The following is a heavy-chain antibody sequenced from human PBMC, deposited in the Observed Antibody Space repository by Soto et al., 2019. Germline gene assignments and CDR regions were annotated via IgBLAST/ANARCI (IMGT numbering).Heavy chain of an antibody. Sequence: SVKVSCKASGGTFSSYTTSWVRQAPGQGLEWMGRIIPILGIANYAQKFQGRVTITADKSTSTAYMELSSLRSEDTAVYYCARVDCSGGSCYPPHYGDYVHNWFDPWGQGTLVTVSS. CDR1: GGTFSSYT. D-gene: IGHD2-15*01. CDR2: IIPILGIA. CDR3: ARVDCSGGSCYPPHYGDYVHNWFDP. V-gene: IGHV1-69*02. J-gene: IGHJ5*02.